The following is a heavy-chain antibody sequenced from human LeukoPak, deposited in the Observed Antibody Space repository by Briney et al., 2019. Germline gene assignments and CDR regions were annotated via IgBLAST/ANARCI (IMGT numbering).Heavy chain of an antibody. CDR1: GFTFSDYN. Sequence: KAGGSLRLSCAASGFTFSDYNMRWIRQAPGKGLEWVSSISRSGSTKYYADSVKGRFTISRDNAKNSLFLQMNSLRDEDTAVYYCARVLRYCSGGNCYSGGLGYMDVWGKGTTVTISS. D-gene: IGHD2-15*01. CDR2: ISRSGSTK. J-gene: IGHJ6*03. V-gene: IGHV3-11*01. CDR3: ARVLRYCSGGNCYSGGLGYMDV.